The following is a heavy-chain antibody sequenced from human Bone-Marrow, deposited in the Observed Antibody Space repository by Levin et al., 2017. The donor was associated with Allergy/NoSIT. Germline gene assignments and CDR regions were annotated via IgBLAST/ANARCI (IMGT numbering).Heavy chain of an antibody. V-gene: IGHV3-30*18. CDR3: AKDHGDYGHGDAFDI. D-gene: IGHD4-17*01. CDR1: GFTFSTYG. J-gene: IGHJ3*02. CDR2: ISFDGSNK. Sequence: LSLPCVASGFTFSTYGVHWVRLAPGKGLEWVALISFDGSNKYYADSVKGRFTISRDNPKNTLFLQMNSLRAEDTALYYCAKDHGDYGHGDAFDIWGQGTMVTVSS.